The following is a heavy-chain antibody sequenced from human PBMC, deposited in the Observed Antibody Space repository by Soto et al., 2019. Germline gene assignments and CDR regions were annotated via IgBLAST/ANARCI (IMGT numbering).Heavy chain of an antibody. J-gene: IGHJ6*02. Sequence: GGVLRLACAASGFTFSSYGMQWVRQAPGKGLEWVAVISYEGSNKYYADFVKGRFATSSNNSSIALYRQMTGLRAEDYAVYYCAKDFSQELVPYYYYYGMDVWGQGTTVTVSS. D-gene: IGHD6-13*01. V-gene: IGHV3-30*18. CDR2: ISYEGSNK. CDR1: GFTFSSYG. CDR3: AKDFSQELVPYYYYYGMDV.